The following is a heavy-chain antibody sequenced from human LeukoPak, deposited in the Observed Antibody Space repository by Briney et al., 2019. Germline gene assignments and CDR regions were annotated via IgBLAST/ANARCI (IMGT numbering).Heavy chain of an antibody. CDR1: GYTFTSYD. D-gene: IGHD5-18*01. CDR3: ARGIWIQLWSYPQYYFDY. CDR2: MNPNSGNT. V-gene: IGHV1-8*01. Sequence: ASVKVSCKASGYTFTSYDITWVRQATGQGLEWMGWMNPNSGNTGYAQKFQGRVTMTRNTSISTAYMELSSLRSEDTAVYYCARGIWIQLWSYPQYYFDYWGQGTLVTVSS. J-gene: IGHJ4*02.